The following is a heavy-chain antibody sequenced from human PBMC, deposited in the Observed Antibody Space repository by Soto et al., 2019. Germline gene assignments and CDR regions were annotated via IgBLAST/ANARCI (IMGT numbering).Heavy chain of an antibody. Sequence: EVQLVESGGGLVKPGGSLRLSCAASGFTFSSYSMNWVRQAPGKGLEWVSSISSSSSYIYYADSVKGRFTISRDNAKNSLYLQMNSLRAEDTAVYYCARDQGIAVAGKYYYYYYGMDGWGQGTTVTVSS. CDR3: ARDQGIAVAGKYYYYYYGMDG. V-gene: IGHV3-21*01. CDR2: ISSSSSYI. J-gene: IGHJ6*02. D-gene: IGHD6-19*01. CDR1: GFTFSSYS.